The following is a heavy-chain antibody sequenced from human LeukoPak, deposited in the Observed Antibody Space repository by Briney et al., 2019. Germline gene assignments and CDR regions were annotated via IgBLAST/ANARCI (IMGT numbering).Heavy chain of an antibody. CDR3: ARDFSSSGWWDFDY. D-gene: IGHD6-19*01. CDR1: GGSINSGDYY. J-gene: IGHJ4*02. Sequence: SQTLSLTCTVSGGSINSGDYYWSWIRQPPGKGLEWIGYIYYSGSTYYNPSLKSRVTISVDTSKNQFSLKLSSVTAADTAVYYCARDFSSSGWWDFDYWGQGTLVTVSS. CDR2: IYYSGST. V-gene: IGHV4-30-4*08.